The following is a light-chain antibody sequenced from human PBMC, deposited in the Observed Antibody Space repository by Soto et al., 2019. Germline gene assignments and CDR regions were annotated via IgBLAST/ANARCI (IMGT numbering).Light chain of an antibody. Sequence: QSALTQPPSASGSPGQSVTISCTGTSSDVGAYKYVSWYQQYPGKAPKLMIYEGSKRPSGVSNRFSGSKSGNTASLTISGLQAEDEADYYCCSYAGSSTLVVFGGGTKLTVL. CDR3: CSYAGSSTLVV. V-gene: IGLV2-23*01. CDR1: SSDVGAYKY. J-gene: IGLJ2*01. CDR2: EGS.